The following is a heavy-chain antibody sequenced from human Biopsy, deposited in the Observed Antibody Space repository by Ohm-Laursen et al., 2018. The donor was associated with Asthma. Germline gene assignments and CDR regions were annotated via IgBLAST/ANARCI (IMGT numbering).Heavy chain of an antibody. J-gene: IGHJ6*02. D-gene: IGHD6-19*01. Sequence: GASVKVSCKAPGGTFSNFAISWVRQAPGQGLKWLGGIMTVFGTTNCAQKFQGRVTITADESTSTAYMEVTSLRSEDTAIYYCARCQVGYSSGWSLLLKKIYYSGMDVWGQGTAVTVSS. CDR2: IMTVFGTT. CDR3: ARCQVGYSSGWSLLLKKIYYSGMDV. CDR1: GGTFSNFA. V-gene: IGHV1-69*13.